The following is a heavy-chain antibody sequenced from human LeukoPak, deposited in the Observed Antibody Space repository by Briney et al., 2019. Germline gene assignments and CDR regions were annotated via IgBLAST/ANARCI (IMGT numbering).Heavy chain of an antibody. Sequence: GGSLRLSCAASGFTFGDYGMSWVRQAPGKGLEWVSGINWNGGSTGYADSVKGRFTISRDNAKNTLYLQMSSLRAEDTALYYCARDSIAAAGTLDYWGQGTLVTVST. V-gene: IGHV3-20*04. CDR3: ARDSIAAAGTLDY. D-gene: IGHD6-13*01. CDR2: INWNGGST. J-gene: IGHJ4*02. CDR1: GFTFGDYG.